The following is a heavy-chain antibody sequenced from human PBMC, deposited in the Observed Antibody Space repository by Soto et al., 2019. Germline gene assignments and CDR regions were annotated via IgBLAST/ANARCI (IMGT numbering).Heavy chain of an antibody. V-gene: IGHV1-69*01. CDR1: GGTFSSYA. D-gene: IGHD2-2*01. CDR2: IIPISGTT. CDR3: ARSQGSSTSLEIYYYYYDGMDV. J-gene: IGHJ6*02. Sequence: QVQLVQSGAEVKKPGSSVKVSCKASGGTFSSYAISWVRQAPGQGLEWMGGIIPISGTTNYGQKFQGRVTITADESTCTAYMELSSRRSEDTAVYYCARSQGSSTSLEIYYYYYDGMDVWGQGKTVTVSS.